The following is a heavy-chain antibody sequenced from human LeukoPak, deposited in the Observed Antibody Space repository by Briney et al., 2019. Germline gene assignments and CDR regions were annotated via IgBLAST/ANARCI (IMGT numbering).Heavy chain of an antibody. CDR3: AKDTAMVANYFDY. D-gene: IGHD5-18*01. CDR1: GFTFSSYW. J-gene: IGHJ4*02. V-gene: IGHV3-7*03. Sequence: GGSLRLSCAASGFTFSSYWMSWVRQAPGKGLEWMANIKQDGSEKYYVDSVKGRFTISRDNSKNTLYLQMNSLRAEDTAVYYCAKDTAMVANYFDYWGQGTLVTASS. CDR2: IKQDGSEK.